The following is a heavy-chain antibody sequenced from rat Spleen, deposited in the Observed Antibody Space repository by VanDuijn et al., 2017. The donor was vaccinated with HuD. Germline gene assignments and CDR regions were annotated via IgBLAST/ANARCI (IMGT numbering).Heavy chain of an antibody. D-gene: IGHD1-12*02. V-gene: IGHV2-30*01. Sequence: QVQLKESGPGLMQPSQTLSLTCTVSGFSLTSYNVHWVRQPTGKGLEWMGVIWTGGSTDYNSALKSRLSISRDTSKGQVFLKMNSLQTEETAMYFCARSHDGTYYFDFWFPYWGQGTLVTVSS. CDR3: ARSHDGTYYFDFWFPY. CDR1: GFSLTSYN. CDR2: IWTGGST. J-gene: IGHJ3*01.